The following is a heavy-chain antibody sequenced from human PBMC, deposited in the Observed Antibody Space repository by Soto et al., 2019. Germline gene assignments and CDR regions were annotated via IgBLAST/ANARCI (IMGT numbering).Heavy chain of an antibody. CDR2: IIPIFGTA. CDR3: ARGRYSSRRDEYYYYGMDV. Sequence: QVQLVQSGAEVKKPGSSVKVSCKASGGTFSSYAISWVRQAPGQGLEWMGGIIPIFGTANYAQKFQGRVTITADESTSTGYMELSSLRSEDTAVYYCARGRYSSRRDEYYYYGMDVWGQGTTVTVSS. D-gene: IGHD6-13*01. CDR1: GGTFSSYA. V-gene: IGHV1-69*01. J-gene: IGHJ6*02.